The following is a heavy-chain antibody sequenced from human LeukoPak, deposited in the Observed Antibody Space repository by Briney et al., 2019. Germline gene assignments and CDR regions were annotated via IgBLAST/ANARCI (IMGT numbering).Heavy chain of an antibody. CDR1: GFTVSSNY. J-gene: IGHJ5*02. D-gene: IGHD3-10*01. CDR2: IYSGGST. CDR3: ARERAPPPTRITMVRGSYNWFDP. V-gene: IGHV3-53*01. Sequence: GGSLRLSCAASGFTVSSNYMSWVRQAPGKGLEWVSVIYSGGSTYYADSVKGRFTISRENAKNSLYLQMNSLRAGDTAVYYCARERAPPPTRITMVRGSYNWFDPWGQGTLVTVSS.